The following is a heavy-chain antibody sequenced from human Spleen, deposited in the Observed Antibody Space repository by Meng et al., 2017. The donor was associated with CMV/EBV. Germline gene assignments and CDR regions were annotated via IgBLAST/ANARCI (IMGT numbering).Heavy chain of an antibody. D-gene: IGHD3-10*01. CDR3: AKGYGSGSHFLDS. CDR1: GFTFSIYA. J-gene: IGHJ4*02. Sequence: GESLKISCEASGFTFSIYAMGWVRQAPGKGLEWISSINGDGTNTYYADSVRGRFSLSSDNYKNTLDLQMNSLRVDDTAVYYCAKGYGSGSHFLDSWGQGTLVTVSS. V-gene: IGHV3-23*01. CDR2: INGDGTNT.